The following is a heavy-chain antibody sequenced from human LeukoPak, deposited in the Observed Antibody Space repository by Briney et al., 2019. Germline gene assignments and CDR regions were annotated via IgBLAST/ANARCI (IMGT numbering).Heavy chain of an antibody. D-gene: IGHD2-2*01. Sequence: SETLSLTCTVSGGSISSYYWSWLRQPPGKGLEWIGYIYYSGSTNYNPSLKSRVTISVDTSKNQFSLKLSSVTAADTAVYYCARHRGLPATNDYWGQGTLVTVSS. J-gene: IGHJ4*02. CDR3: ARHRGLPATNDY. CDR2: IYYSGST. CDR1: GGSISSYY. V-gene: IGHV4-59*08.